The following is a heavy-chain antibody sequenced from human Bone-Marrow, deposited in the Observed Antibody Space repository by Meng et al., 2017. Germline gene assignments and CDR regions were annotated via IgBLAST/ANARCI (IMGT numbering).Heavy chain of an antibody. V-gene: IGHV3-15*01. CDR2: IKSNSDGGTT. Sequence: EVPVVESGGGLVKLGGSLRTACVASGFSFTDAWMSWVRQAPGKGLEWVGRIKSNSDGGTTDYAAPVKGRFTISRDDSKNTLYLQMNSLITEDTAVYFCATGAAAADHWGQGTLVTVSS. CDR1: GFSFTDAW. D-gene: IGHD6-13*01. J-gene: IGHJ4*02. CDR3: ATGAAAADH.